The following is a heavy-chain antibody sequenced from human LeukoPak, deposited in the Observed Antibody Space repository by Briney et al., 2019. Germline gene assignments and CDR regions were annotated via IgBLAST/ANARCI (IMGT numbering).Heavy chain of an antibody. Sequence: PSQTLSLTCTVSGGSISSGGYYWSWIRQHPGKGLEWIGYIYYSGSTYYNPSLKSRVTISVDTSKNQFSLKLSSVTAADTAMYYCARAPVLRFLEWLLHGFFDYWGQGTLVTVSS. J-gene: IGHJ4*02. CDR1: GGSISSGGYY. CDR3: ARAPVLRFLEWLLHGFFDY. CDR2: IYYSGST. D-gene: IGHD3-3*01. V-gene: IGHV4-31*03.